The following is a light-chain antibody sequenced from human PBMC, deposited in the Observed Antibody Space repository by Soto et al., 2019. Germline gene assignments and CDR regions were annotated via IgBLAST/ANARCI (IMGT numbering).Light chain of an antibody. CDR3: QQSYSTPYT. CDR1: QSISSY. CDR2: AAS. Sequence: DIQMTQSPSSLSASVGDRVTITCRASQSISSYLNWYQQKPGKAPKLLIYAASSLQSGVPSRFSRSGSGTDFTLTISSLQPEDSATYYCQQSYSTPYTFGQGTKVDIK. V-gene: IGKV1-39*01. J-gene: IGKJ2*01.